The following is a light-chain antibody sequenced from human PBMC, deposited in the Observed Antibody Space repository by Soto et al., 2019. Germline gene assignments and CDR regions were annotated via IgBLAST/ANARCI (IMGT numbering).Light chain of an antibody. V-gene: IGKV1-9*01. Sequence: IQLPQSPSSLSTSVRDSVTITCRASQGISSYLAWYQQKPGKAPKLLIYAASTLQSGVPSRFSGSGSGTDFTLTISSLQPEDFATYYCQQFKSYPLTVGGGTKVDIK. CDR2: AAS. CDR3: QQFKSYPLT. CDR1: QGISSY. J-gene: IGKJ4*01.